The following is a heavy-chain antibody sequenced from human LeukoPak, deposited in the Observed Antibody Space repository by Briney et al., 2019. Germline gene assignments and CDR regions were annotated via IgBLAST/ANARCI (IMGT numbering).Heavy chain of an antibody. J-gene: IGHJ4*02. V-gene: IGHV3-53*01. CDR3: ARERGGFWSGYYPV. CDR1: GFIVGTNN. Sequence: GGSLRLSCAASGFIVGTNNMTWVRQAPGKGLEWVSLLLSDGRTYYADSVKGRFIICRDNSKNSLYLQMSNLRVEDTATYYCARERGGFWSGYYPVWGQGTLVTVSS. D-gene: IGHD3-3*01. CDR2: LLSDGRT.